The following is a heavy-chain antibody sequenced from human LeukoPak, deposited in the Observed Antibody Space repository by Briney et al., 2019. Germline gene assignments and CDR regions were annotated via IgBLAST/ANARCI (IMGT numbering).Heavy chain of an antibody. CDR2: INPNSGGT. J-gene: IGHJ5*02. V-gene: IGHV1-2*02. CDR1: GYTLTELS. D-gene: IGHD2-2*01. Sequence: ASVKVSCKVSGYTLTELSMHWVRQAPGQGLEWMGWINPNSGGTNYAQKFQGRVTMTRDTSISTAYMELSRLRSDDTAVYYCAKIVVVPAGLGGWFDPWGQGTLVTVSS. CDR3: AKIVVVPAGLGGWFDP.